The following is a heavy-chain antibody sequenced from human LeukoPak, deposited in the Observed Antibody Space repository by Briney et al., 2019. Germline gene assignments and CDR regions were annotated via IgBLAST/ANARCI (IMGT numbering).Heavy chain of an antibody. CDR1: GFTFSSYA. J-gene: IGHJ4*02. V-gene: IGHV3-30-3*01. CDR2: ISYDGSNK. Sequence: GGSLRLSCAASGFTFSSYAMHWVRQAPGKGLEWVAVISYDGSNKYYADSVKGRFTISRDNSKNTLYLQMNSLRAEDTAVYYCASEAFLDYWGQGSLVTVSS. CDR3: ASEAFLDY.